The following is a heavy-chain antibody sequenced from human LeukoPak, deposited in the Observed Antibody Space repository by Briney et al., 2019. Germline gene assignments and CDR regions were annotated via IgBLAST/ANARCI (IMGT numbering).Heavy chain of an antibody. J-gene: IGHJ4*02. CDR1: GFTFSSYG. Sequence: PGGSLRLSCAASGFTFSSYGMHWVRQAPAKGLEGVAFIRYDGSNKYYADSVKGRFTISRDNSKNTLYLQMNSLRAEDTAVCYCAKGVTAAACFDYWGQGNLVTVSS. CDR3: AKGVTAAACFDY. V-gene: IGHV3-30*02. CDR2: IRYDGSNK. D-gene: IGHD6-13*01.